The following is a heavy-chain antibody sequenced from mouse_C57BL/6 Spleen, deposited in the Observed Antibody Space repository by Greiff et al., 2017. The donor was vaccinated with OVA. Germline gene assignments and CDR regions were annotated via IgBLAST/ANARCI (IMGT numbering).Heavy chain of an antibody. CDR1: GYTFTDYY. J-gene: IGHJ2*01. CDR3: ASVIYYGNYADY. Sequence: EVQLQQSGPELVKPGASVKISCKASGYTFTDYYINWVKQSHGKSLEWIGDINPNNGGTSYNQKFKGKATLTVDKSSSTAYMELRSLTSEDSAVYYWASVIYYGNYADYWGQGTTLTVAS. D-gene: IGHD2-1*01. V-gene: IGHV1-26*01. CDR2: INPNNGGT.